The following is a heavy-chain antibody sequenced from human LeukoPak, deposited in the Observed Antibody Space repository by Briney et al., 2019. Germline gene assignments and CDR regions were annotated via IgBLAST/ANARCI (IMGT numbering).Heavy chain of an antibody. D-gene: IGHD3-22*01. J-gene: IGHJ6*03. CDR2: INHNGST. V-gene: IGHV4-34*01. Sequence: PSETLSLTCTVSGGSISSYYWSWIRQPPGKGREWIGEINHNGSTNFNPSLKSRVTISVDTSKNQVSLKLTSVTAADTAVYYCARGVFGGYAYYYYYYYMDVWGKGTTVTVSS. CDR3: ARGVFGGYAYYYYYYYMDV. CDR1: GGSISSYY.